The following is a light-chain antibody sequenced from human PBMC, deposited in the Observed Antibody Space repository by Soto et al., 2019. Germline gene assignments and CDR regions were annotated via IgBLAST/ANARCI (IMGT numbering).Light chain of an antibody. Sequence: QSVLTQPASMSGSPGQSITISCTGTSSDVGGYNYVSWYQQHPGKAPKLVISDVSNRPSGISNRFSGSKSGNTASLTISGLQAEDEGDYYCASYTSSTTYVFGTGTKVTVL. CDR1: SSDVGGYNY. CDR2: DVS. CDR3: ASYTSSTTYV. V-gene: IGLV2-14*01. J-gene: IGLJ1*01.